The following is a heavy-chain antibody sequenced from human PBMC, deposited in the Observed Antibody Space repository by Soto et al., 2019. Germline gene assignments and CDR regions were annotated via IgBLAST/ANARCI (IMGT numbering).Heavy chain of an antibody. CDR2: LSDSGVSI. V-gene: IGHV3-23*01. CDR1: GFTFSSHA. CDR3: APGSSSLYAGLFDL. Sequence: EVQLLESGGGLVQPGGSLRLSCTASGFTFSSHAMTWVRQAPGKGLDWVSGLSDSGVSIYYADSVKGRLTISRANSKNTLYLEMHLLIAAATAVYYCAPGSSSLYAGLFDLWAQGTLVSVSS. J-gene: IGHJ4*01. D-gene: IGHD6-13*01.